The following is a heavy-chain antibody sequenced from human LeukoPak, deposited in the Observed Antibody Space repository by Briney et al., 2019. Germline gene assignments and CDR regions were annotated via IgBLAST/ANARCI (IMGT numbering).Heavy chain of an antibody. V-gene: IGHV1-24*01. D-gene: IGHD3-22*01. CDR1: GYIFTGYY. CDR3: ATLASIYYDSSGYYLD. Sequence: ASVKVSCKASGYIFTGYYMHWVRQAPGKGLEWMGGFEPEDGETIYAQKFQGRVTMTEDTSTDTAYMELSSLRSEDTAVYYCATLASIYYDSSGYYLDWGQGTLVTVSS. J-gene: IGHJ4*02. CDR2: FEPEDGET.